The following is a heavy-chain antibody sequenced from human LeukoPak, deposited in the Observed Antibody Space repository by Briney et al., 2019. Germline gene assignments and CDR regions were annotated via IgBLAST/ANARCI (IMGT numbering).Heavy chain of an antibody. D-gene: IGHD3-3*01. CDR1: GFTFSSYA. CDR3: AKDFDFWSAYYRGDDC. V-gene: IGHV3-23*01. CDR2: ISGTGDST. J-gene: IGHJ4*02. Sequence: PGGSLRLSCAASGFTFSSYAMSWLRQAPGKGLEWVSAISGTGDSTYYADSVKGRFTISRDNSKNTLYLQMNSLRAEDTAIYYCAKDFDFWSAYYRGDDCWGQGTRVTVSS.